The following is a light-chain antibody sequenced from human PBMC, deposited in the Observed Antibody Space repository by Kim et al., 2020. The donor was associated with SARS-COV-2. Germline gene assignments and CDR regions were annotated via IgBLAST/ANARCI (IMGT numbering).Light chain of an antibody. CDR2: DTN. CDR3: LLSYRDPRGV. J-gene: IGLJ3*02. Sequence: GGTIPRTGGSRTGRRTSEQYPYWIWQKPGQAPRTLIFDTNSSHACTPARFSGTLFGARAALTLSGAQPEDGADYYCLLSYRDPRGVFGGGTKLTVL. V-gene: IGLV7-46*01. CDR1: TGRRTSEQY.